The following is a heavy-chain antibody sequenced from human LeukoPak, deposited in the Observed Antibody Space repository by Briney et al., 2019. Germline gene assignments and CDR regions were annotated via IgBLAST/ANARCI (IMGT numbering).Heavy chain of an antibody. D-gene: IGHD6-19*01. Sequence: PGGSLRLSCAASGFTFSSYSMNWVRQAPGKGLEWVSYISSSSSTIYYADSVKGRFTISRDNAKKSLYLQMNSLRAEDTAVYYCARRLAVPGKSLDYWGQGTLVTVSS. CDR3: ARRLAVPGKSLDY. V-gene: IGHV3-48*01. CDR2: ISSSSSTI. J-gene: IGHJ4*02. CDR1: GFTFSSYS.